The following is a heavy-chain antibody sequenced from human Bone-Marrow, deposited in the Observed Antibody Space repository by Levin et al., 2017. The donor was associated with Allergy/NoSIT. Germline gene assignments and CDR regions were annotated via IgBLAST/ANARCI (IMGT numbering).Heavy chain of an antibody. CDR3: VSLSLQPGYVDY. J-gene: IGHJ4*02. CDR1: GASISRFSYY. CDR2: LFYNEDT. V-gene: IGHV4-39*01. D-gene: IGHD3-16*01. Sequence: PSETLSLTCSVSGASISRFSYYWGWIRQPPGRELEWIGSLFYNEDTFYNPSLKSRATISAATSTNQFSLKLPSVTAADTATYFCVSLSLQPGYVDYWGQGTLVTVSS.